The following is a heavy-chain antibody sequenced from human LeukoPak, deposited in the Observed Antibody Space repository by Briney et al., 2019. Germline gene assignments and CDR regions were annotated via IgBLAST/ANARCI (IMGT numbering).Heavy chain of an antibody. V-gene: IGHV4-34*01. J-gene: IGHJ4*02. CDR1: GFPFETNA. CDR2: INHSGST. CDR3: ASKRYDYVWGSYRPFDY. D-gene: IGHD3-16*02. Sequence: GSLRLSCATSGFPFETNAMSWVRQAPGKGLEWIGEINHSGSTNYNPSLKSRVTISVDTSKNQFSLKLSSVTAADTAVYYCASKRYDYVWGSYRPFDYWGQGTLVTVSS.